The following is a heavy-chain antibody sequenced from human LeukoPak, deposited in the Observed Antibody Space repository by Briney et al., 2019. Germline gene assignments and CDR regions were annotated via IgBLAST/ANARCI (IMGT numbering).Heavy chain of an antibody. Sequence: GYLRLSCAASGFTFHDYDMSWVRQSQGKGLEWVSGINWNGDRTGYADSVKGRFTISRDNAKKSLYLQMNSLRAEDTALYYCARRDYYGSGSPDFWGQGTLVTVSS. CDR1: GFTFHDYD. J-gene: IGHJ4*02. CDR2: INWNGDRT. D-gene: IGHD3-10*01. CDR3: ARRDYYGSGSPDF. V-gene: IGHV3-20*04.